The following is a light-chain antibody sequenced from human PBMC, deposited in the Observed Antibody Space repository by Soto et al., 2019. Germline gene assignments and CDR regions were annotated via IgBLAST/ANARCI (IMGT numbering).Light chain of an antibody. CDR3: SSYAGSSHVV. Sequence: QSALTQPPSASGSPGQSVTISCTGTSSDVGDYNYVSWYQQHPGKAPKLMIYEVNKRPSGVPDRFSGAKSGNTASLTVSGLQAEDEADYYCSSYAGSSHVVFGGGTQLTVL. V-gene: IGLV2-8*01. J-gene: IGLJ2*01. CDR1: SSDVGDYNY. CDR2: EVN.